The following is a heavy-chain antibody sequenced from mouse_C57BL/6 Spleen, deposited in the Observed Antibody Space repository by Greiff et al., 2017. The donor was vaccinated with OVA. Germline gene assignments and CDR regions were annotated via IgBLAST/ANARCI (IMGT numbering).Heavy chain of an antibody. CDR3: SRWDDYDGCSVYYAIDY. CDR2: IWTGGGT. D-gene: IGHD2-4*01. V-gene: IGHV2-9-1*01. Sequence: VKLVESGPGLVAPSQSLSITCTVSGFSLTSYAISWVRQPPGKGLEWLGVIWTGGGTNYNSAIKSRLSISKDNSKSQVFLKMNSLQTHDTARYYCSRWDDYDGCSVYYAIDYWGQGTSVTVSS. CDR1: GFSLTSYA. J-gene: IGHJ4*01.